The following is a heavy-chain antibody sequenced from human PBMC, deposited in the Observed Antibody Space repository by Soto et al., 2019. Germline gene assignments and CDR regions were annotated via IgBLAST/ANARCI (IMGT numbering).Heavy chain of an antibody. Sequence: ASVKVSCKASGYTFTGYYMHWVRQAPGQGLEWMGWINPNSGGTNYAQKFQGWVTMTRDTSISTAYMELSRLRSDDTAVYYCARDRRYCSGGSCPAGGFDPWGQGTLVTVSS. CDR3: ARDRRYCSGGSCPAGGFDP. CDR1: GYTFTGYY. J-gene: IGHJ5*02. CDR2: INPNSGGT. V-gene: IGHV1-2*04. D-gene: IGHD2-15*01.